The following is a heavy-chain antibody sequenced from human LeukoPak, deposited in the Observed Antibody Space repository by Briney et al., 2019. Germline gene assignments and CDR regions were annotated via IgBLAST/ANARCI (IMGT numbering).Heavy chain of an antibody. V-gene: IGHV4-30-2*01. J-gene: IGHJ3*02. CDR1: GGSISSGGYC. D-gene: IGHD4-17*01. CDR3: ARRDDYGDYVGDAFDI. Sequence: SQTLSLTCTVSGGSISSGGYCWSWIRQPPGKGLEWIGYIYHSGSTYYNPSLKSRVTISVDTSKNQFSLKLSSVTAADTAVYYCARRDDYGDYVGDAFDIWGQGTMVTVSS. CDR2: IYHSGST.